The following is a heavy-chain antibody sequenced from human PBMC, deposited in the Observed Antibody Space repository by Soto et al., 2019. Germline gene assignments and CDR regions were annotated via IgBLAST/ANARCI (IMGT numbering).Heavy chain of an antibody. CDR3: ARVPVPGAPFDY. J-gene: IGHJ4*02. Sequence: SETLSLTCSVSGASISSYYYTWIRQTPGKGLEWIGYIYLGGSINYNPSFKSRVTISVDTSKNQFSLKLSSVTAADTAVYYCARVPVPGAPFDYWGQGTLVTVSS. CDR2: IYLGGSI. V-gene: IGHV4-59*08. D-gene: IGHD1-26*01. CDR1: GASISSYY.